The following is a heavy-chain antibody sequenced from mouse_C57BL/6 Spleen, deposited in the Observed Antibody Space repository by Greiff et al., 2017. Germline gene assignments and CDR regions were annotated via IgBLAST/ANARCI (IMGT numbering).Heavy chain of an antibody. V-gene: IGHV1-76*01. D-gene: IGHD2-4*01. CDR1: GYTFTDYY. CDR3: ARSNYYDYDEGYFDV. J-gene: IGHJ1*03. CDR2: IYPGSGNT. Sequence: QVQLQQSGAELVRPGASVKLSCKASGYTFTDYYINWVKQRPGQGLEWIARIYPGSGNTYYNEKFKGKATLTAEKSSSSAYMQLSSLTSEDSAVYFCARSNYYDYDEGYFDVWGTGTTVTVSS.